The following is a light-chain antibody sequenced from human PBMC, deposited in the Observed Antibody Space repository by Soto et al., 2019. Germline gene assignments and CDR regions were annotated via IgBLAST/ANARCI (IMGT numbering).Light chain of an antibody. J-gene: IGLJ3*02. CDR2: EVN. V-gene: IGLV2-8*01. CDR1: SSDIGGYNS. Sequence: QSALTQPPSASGFPGQSVTISCTGTSSDIGGYNSVSWYQQHPGKAPKLMIYEVNKRPLGVPERFSGSKSGNTASLTVSGLQADDEADYYCSSSAGTNSFVLFGGGTKLTVL. CDR3: SSSAGTNSFVL.